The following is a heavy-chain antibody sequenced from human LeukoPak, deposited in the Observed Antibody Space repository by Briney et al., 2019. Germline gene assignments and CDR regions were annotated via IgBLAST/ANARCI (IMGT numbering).Heavy chain of an antibody. J-gene: IGHJ4*02. CDR1: GGSISSYY. CDR3: AGSIAVAGIDY. Sequence: PSETLSLTCTVSGGSISSYYCSWIRQPPGKGLEWIGYIYYSGSTNYNPSLKSRVTISVDTSKNQFSLKLSSVTAADTAVYYCAGSIAVAGIDYWGQGTLVTVSS. CDR2: IYYSGST. D-gene: IGHD6-19*01. V-gene: IGHV4-59*01.